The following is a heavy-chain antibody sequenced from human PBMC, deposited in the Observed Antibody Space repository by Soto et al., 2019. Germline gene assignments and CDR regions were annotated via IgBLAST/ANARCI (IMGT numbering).Heavy chain of an antibody. CDR1: GGSVNIGNYY. V-gene: IGHV4-30-4*02. D-gene: IGHD3-3*02. CDR3: ARVLASIPNWFDT. CDR2: LHFTASA. Sequence: SETLSLTFTVSGGSVNIGNYYWSLVRQPPGKGPEWIGYLHFTASAYYNPSIRSTVTISADPSKNQLSLKLNSATAAETDKYLCARVLASIPNWFDTWGQGTLVTVSS. J-gene: IGHJ5*02.